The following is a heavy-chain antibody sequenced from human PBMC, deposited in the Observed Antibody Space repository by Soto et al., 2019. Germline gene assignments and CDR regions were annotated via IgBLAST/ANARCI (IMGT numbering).Heavy chain of an antibody. CDR3: ASGIWGYSLSFMDV. CDR2: IIPIFGTA. V-gene: IGHV1-69*06. CDR1: GGTFSSYA. Sequence: QVQLVQSGAEVKKPGSSVKVSCKASGGTFSSYAISWVRQAPGQGLEWMGGIIPIFGTANYAQKFQGRVTITADKSTSTAYMELSSLRSEDTTVYYCASGIWGYSLSFMDVWGQGTTVTVSS. D-gene: IGHD5-18*01. J-gene: IGHJ6*02.